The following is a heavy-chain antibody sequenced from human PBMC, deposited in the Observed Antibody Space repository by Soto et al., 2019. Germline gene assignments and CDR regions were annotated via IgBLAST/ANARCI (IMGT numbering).Heavy chain of an antibody. J-gene: IGHJ5*02. CDR3: ASGGWFDP. Sequence: SETLSLTCTVSGGSVSSGSYYWSWIRQPPGKGLEWIGYISYSGSTNYNPSLKSRVTISVDTSLNQFSLKLSSVTAADTAVYYCASGGWFDPWGQGTLVTVSS. CDR2: ISYSGST. V-gene: IGHV4-61*01. CDR1: GGSVSSGSYY. D-gene: IGHD2-15*01.